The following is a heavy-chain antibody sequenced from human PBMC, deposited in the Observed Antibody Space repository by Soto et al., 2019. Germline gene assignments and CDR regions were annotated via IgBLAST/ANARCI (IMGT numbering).Heavy chain of an antibody. D-gene: IGHD6-6*01. Sequence: AESLNISCKGSGYSFTTYWIGWVRQTPGKGLEWMGIIYPGDSDTRYSPSFQGQVTISADKSISTAYLQWSSLKASDTAIYYCARSYSSSSYFDYSGQGSLVRVSS. CDR3: ARSYSSSSYFDY. V-gene: IGHV5-51*01. J-gene: IGHJ4*02. CDR2: IYPGDSDT. CDR1: GYSFTTYW.